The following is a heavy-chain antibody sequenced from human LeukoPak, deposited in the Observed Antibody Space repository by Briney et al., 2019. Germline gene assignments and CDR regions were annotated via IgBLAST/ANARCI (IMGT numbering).Heavy chain of an antibody. J-gene: IGHJ4*02. CDR2: IKQDGSEK. D-gene: IGHD4-17*01. Sequence: TGGSQRLSCAASGFTFSSYRMSWVRQAPGKGLEWVANIKQDGSEKYYVDSVKGRFTISRDNAKNSLYLQMNSLRAEDTAVYYCARAFYGDYGDYWGQGTLVTVSS. CDR3: ARAFYGDYGDY. CDR1: GFTFSSYR. V-gene: IGHV3-7*03.